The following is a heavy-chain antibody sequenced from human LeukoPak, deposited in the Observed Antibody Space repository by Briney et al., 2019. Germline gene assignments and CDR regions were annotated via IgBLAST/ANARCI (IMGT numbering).Heavy chain of an antibody. CDR3: ARDRSPGNFDY. Sequence: GGSLRLSCAASGFTFSSYSMNWVRQAPGKGLEWVSYISSSSKTIYYADSVKGRFTISRDNAKNSLYLQMNSLRAEDTAVYYCARDRSPGNFDYWGQGTLVTVSS. J-gene: IGHJ4*02. D-gene: IGHD3-10*01. CDR1: GFTFSSYS. V-gene: IGHV3-48*04. CDR2: ISSSSKTI.